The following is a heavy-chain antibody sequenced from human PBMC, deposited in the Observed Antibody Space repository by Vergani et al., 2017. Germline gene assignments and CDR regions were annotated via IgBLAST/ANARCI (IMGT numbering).Heavy chain of an antibody. V-gene: IGHV4-59*08. D-gene: IGHD1-26*01. Sequence: QVQLQESGPGLVKPSETLSLTCTVSGGSISGFYWSWIRQPPGKGLEWIGYISYTGSANYNPSLKSRVAISVDTSKNRFSLKLTSVTAADTAVYYCASLREGAAFIGAFDIWGRGTMVTVSS. CDR1: GGSISGFY. CDR3: ASLREGAAFIGAFDI. J-gene: IGHJ3*02. CDR2: ISYTGSA.